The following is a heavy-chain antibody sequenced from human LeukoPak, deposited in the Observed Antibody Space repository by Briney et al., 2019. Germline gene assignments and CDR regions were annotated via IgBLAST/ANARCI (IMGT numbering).Heavy chain of an antibody. Sequence: SETLSLTCTVSGGSISSYYWSWIRQPPGKGLEWIGYIYYSGSTNYNPSLKSRVTISVDTSKNQFSLKLSSVTAADTAVYYCAREGLGSFFYWGQGTLVTVTS. J-gene: IGHJ4*02. CDR3: AREGLGSFFY. D-gene: IGHD3-10*01. CDR1: GGSISSYY. CDR2: IYYSGST. V-gene: IGHV4-59*01.